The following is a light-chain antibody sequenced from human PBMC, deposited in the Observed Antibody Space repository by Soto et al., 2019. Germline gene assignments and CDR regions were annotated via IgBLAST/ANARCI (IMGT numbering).Light chain of an antibody. J-gene: IGKJ4*01. CDR2: LGS. Sequence: DIVMTQSPLSLPATPGEPASISCRSSQSLLQSNGNNYLDWYLQKPGQSPQLLIYLGSNRASGVPDRFSGSGSGTDFTLKISRVEAEDVGVYYCMQALQTPPAFDGGTKVEIK. CDR1: QSLLQSNGNNY. CDR3: MQALQTPPA. V-gene: IGKV2-28*01.